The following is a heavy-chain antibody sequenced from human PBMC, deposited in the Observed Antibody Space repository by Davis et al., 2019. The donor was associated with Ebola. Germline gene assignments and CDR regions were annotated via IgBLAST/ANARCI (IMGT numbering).Heavy chain of an antibody. D-gene: IGHD3-3*01. V-gene: IGHV1-69*13. CDR3: ARGGTIFGVVYLYYYYGMDV. J-gene: IGHJ6*02. CDR2: IIPIFGTA. CDR1: VGTFSSYA. Sequence: SSVTVSCQASVGTFSSYAISWLRQAPGQGLEWMGGIIPIFGTANYAQKFQGRVTITADESTSTAYMELSSLRSEDTAVYYCARGGTIFGVVYLYYYYGMDVWGQGTTVTVSS.